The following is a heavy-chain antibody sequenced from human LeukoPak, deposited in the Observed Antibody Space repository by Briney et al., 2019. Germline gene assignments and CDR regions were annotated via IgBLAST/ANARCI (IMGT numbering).Heavy chain of an antibody. CDR3: ARVRIAAAGKYYFDY. CDR2: INPNSGGT. CDR1: GYTFTGYY. V-gene: IGHV1-2*02. J-gene: IGHJ4*02. D-gene: IGHD6-13*01. Sequence: SAKVSCKASGYTFTGYYMHWVRQAPGHGLEWMGWINPNSGGTNYAQKFQGRVTMTRDTSISTAYMELSRLRSDDTAVYYCARVRIAAAGKYYFDYWGQGTLVTVSS.